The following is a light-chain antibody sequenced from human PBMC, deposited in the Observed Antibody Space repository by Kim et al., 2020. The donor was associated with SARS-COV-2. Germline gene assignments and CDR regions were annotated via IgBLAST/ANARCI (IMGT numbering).Light chain of an antibody. CDR3: RQGTHWPFT. CDR1: QSLAYSDGNIY. CDR2: KVS. V-gene: IGKV2-30*01. J-gene: IGKJ3*01. Sequence: PASISCRSRQSLAYSDGNIYLNWCHQRPGQSPRRLIYKVSKRDSGGPDRCSGSGAGADFTLQISRVEAEDVGVYYCRQGTHWPFTFGPGTKVDIK.